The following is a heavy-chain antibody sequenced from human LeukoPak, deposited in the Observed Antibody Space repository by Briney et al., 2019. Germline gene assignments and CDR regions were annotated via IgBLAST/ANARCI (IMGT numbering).Heavy chain of an antibody. Sequence: GGSLRLSCAASGFTFNSYSMNWVRQAPGKGLEWVSSISGSRSYIYYADSVKGRFTISRDNAKNALYLQMNSLRAEDDTAVYYCAREAAAGVYYYYYMDVWGKGTTVTVSS. CDR2: ISGSRSYI. CDR3: AREAAAGVYYYYYMDV. CDR1: GFTFNSYS. D-gene: IGHD6-13*01. V-gene: IGHV3-21*01. J-gene: IGHJ6*03.